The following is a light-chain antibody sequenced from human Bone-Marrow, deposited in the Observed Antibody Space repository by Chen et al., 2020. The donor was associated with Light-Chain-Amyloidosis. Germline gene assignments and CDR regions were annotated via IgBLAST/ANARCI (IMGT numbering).Light chain of an antibody. CDR1: QTISSHY. J-gene: IGKJ4*01. Sequence: EIVLTQSPGTLSLSPGEGANLSCRASQTISSHYLTWYQQTIGQAPMLLIYGSSSRATGIPDKFTGSVFGRDFTLTITRLEPEGLAMNYGQQYSTSALTFGGWTKVEIK. CDR3: QQYSTSALT. CDR2: GSS. V-gene: IGKV3-20*01.